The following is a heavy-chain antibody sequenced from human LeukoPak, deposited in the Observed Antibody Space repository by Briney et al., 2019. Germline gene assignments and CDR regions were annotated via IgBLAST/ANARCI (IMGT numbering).Heavy chain of an antibody. CDR1: GGSISNSNW. CDR3: ARESGYYYDTRYFDY. D-gene: IGHD3-22*01. J-gene: IGHJ4*02. V-gene: IGHV4-4*02. CDR2: IYHSGST. Sequence: SETLSLTCAVSGGSISNSNWWSWVRQPPGKGLEWIGEIYHSGSTNYNPSLKSRVTISVDKSKNQFSLKLSSVPAADTAVYYCARESGYYYDTRYFDYWGQGTLVTVSS.